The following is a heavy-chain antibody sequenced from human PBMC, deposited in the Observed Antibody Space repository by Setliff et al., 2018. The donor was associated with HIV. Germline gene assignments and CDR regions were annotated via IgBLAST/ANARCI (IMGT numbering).Heavy chain of an antibody. D-gene: IGHD2-21*02. CDR1: GGSISSNNYY. Sequence: SETLSLTCTVSGGSISSNNYYWGWIRQPPGKGLEWIGSIFYSETVYYGGRTYYSLSLKSRVTISVDTSKSQFSLKLSSVTAADTAVYYCARGVPLLPPHYWGQGTLVTVSS. CDR3: ARGVPLLPPHY. J-gene: IGHJ4*02. V-gene: IGHV4-39*07. CDR2: IFYSETVYYGGRT.